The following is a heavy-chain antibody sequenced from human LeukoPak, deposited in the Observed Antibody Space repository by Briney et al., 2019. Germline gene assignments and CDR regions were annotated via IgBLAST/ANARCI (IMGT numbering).Heavy chain of an antibody. CDR3: ARVFGESWYFYMDV. CDR2: VSLGGGT. CDR1: GGSFSSYY. Sequence: SETLSLTCTVSGGSFSSYYWSWIRQPPGKGLEWIAEVSLGGGTTYNPSLKSRVIVSVDKSKNQFSLNLTSVTAADTAIYYCARVFGESWYFYMDVWGKGTTVTVSS. J-gene: IGHJ6*03. D-gene: IGHD3-10*01. V-gene: IGHV4-59*12.